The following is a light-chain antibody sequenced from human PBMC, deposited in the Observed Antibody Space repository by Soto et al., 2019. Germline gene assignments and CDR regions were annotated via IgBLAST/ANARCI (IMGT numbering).Light chain of an antibody. J-gene: IGKJ1*01. CDR1: QSISSW. CDR2: AAS. CDR3: QQTYSSPRT. Sequence: DIQMTQSPSTLSASVGDRVTIPCRASQSISSWLAWYQQKPGKAPKLLIYAASSLQTGVPSRFTGSGSGTDFTLTISNLQPEDFAVYYCQQTYSSPRTFGQGTKVDI. V-gene: IGKV1-39*01.